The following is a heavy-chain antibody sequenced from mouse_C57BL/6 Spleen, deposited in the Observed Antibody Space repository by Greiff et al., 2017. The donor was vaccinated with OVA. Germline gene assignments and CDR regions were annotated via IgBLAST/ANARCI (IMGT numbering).Heavy chain of an antibody. Sequence: SGPELAGPGPSVNLSCRVSGYTFTGYGISWVKQGPGRGLEWIGEIYPRSGNTYYNEKFKGKATLTSDKSSSTAYMELRSLTSEDSAVYFCAGYGNYDYAMDYWGQGTSVTVSS. V-gene: IGHV1-81*01. CDR1: GYTFTGYG. J-gene: IGHJ4*01. CDR3: AGYGNYDYAMDY. D-gene: IGHD2-10*02. CDR2: IYPRSGNT.